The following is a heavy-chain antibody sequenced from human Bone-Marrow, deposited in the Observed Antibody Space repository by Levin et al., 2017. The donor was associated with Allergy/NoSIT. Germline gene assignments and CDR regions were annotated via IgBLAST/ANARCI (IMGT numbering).Heavy chain of an antibody. CDR3: ASQTTVTYNYYYYYMDV. CDR2: IYSGGST. J-gene: IGHJ6*03. CDR1: GFTVSSNY. V-gene: IGHV3-66*02. Sequence: GGSLRLSCAASGFTVSSNYMSWVRQAPGKGLEWVSVIYSGGSTYYADSVKGRFTISRDNSKNTLYLQMNSLRAEDTAVYYCASQTTVTYNYYYYYMDVWGKGTTVTVSS. D-gene: IGHD4-17*01.